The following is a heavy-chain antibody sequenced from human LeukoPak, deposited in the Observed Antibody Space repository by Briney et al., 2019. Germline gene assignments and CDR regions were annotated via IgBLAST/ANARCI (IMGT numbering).Heavy chain of an antibody. D-gene: IGHD2-8*01. CDR1: GFTFSVYS. CDR3: PRGSNGDAFDI. CDR2: ISSRSSTI. Sequence: PGGSLRLSCAASGFTFSVYSMNWVRQAPGKGLEWLSYISSRSSTIYYADSVKGRFTISRDNAKNSLYLQMNSLRAEDTVVYYSPRGSNGDAFDIWGQGTMVTVSS. J-gene: IGHJ3*02. V-gene: IGHV3-48*04.